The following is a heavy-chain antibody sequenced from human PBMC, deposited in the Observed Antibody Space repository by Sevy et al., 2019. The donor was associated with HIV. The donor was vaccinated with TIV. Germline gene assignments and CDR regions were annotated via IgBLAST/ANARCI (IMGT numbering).Heavy chain of an antibody. CDR2: ISSSGALV. V-gene: IGHV3-11*01. J-gene: IGHJ5*02. CDR1: GFTFSDYY. D-gene: IGHD2-8*02. Sequence: GGSLRLSCAASGFTFSDYYMGWFRQAPGKGLEWVSYISSSGALVFYVDSVEGLFTIYRDNAKKSLFLQMNSLRAEDTAIYYGAIAGDDYCTESDCNKNWFDPWGQGTLVTVSS. CDR3: AIAGDDYCTESDCNKNWFDP.